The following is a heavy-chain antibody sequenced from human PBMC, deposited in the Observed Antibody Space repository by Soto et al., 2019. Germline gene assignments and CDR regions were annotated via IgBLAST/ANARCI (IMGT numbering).Heavy chain of an antibody. CDR2: INPVLGAP. D-gene: IGHD3-22*01. CDR1: GYTFTSNS. CDR3: ARDRHYENHTFYYLKYYFDY. V-gene: IGHV1-18*04. J-gene: IGHJ4*02. Sequence: QVQLVQSGAEVKKPGASVKVSCKASGYTFTSNSIGWVRQAPGQGLEWMGWINPVLGAPSYAQTFQGRVTITADESTSAAYLELSSLRSDDTAVYFCARDRHYENHTFYYLKYYFDYWGQGTLVTVSS.